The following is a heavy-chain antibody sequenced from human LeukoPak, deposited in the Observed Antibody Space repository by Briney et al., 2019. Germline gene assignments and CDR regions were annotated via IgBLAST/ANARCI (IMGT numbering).Heavy chain of an antibody. V-gene: IGHV3-11*06. CDR1: GFTFSDYY. Sequence: GGSLRLSCAASGFTFSDYYMSWIRQAPGKGLEWVSYISSSSSYTNYADSVKGRFTISRDNAKNPLYLQMNSLRAEDTAVYYCARNYYGSGSYFDYWGQGTLVTVSS. J-gene: IGHJ4*02. D-gene: IGHD3-10*01. CDR2: ISSSSSYT. CDR3: ARNYYGSGSYFDY.